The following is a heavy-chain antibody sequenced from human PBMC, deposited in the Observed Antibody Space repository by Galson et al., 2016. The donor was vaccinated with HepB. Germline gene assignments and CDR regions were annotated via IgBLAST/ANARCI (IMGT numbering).Heavy chain of an antibody. CDR1: GFRFSDYC. J-gene: IGHJ5*02. CDR2: ISSGSSYT. CDR3: ARESTRRPYDFLTGYSIVPNWFDP. Sequence: SLRLSCAASGFRFSDYCMSWIRQAPGKGLEWVSYISSGSSYTNYVDSVKGRFTISRDNVRNSLYLQMNSLRAEDTAVYYCARESTRRPYDFLTGYSIVPNWFDPWGQGTLVTVSS. V-gene: IGHV3-11*06. D-gene: IGHD3-9*01.